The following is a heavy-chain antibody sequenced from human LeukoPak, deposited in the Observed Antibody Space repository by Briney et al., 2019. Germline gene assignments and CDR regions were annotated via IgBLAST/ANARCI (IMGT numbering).Heavy chain of an antibody. CDR2: INHSGST. Sequence: SETLSLTCAVYGGSFSGYYWSWIRQPPGKGLEWIGEINHSGSTNYNPSLKSRVTISVDTSKNQFSLNLSSVTAADTAVYYCARGSVYGYSDYWGQGTLVTASS. CDR3: ARGSVYGYSDY. J-gene: IGHJ4*02. D-gene: IGHD3-10*01. V-gene: IGHV4-34*01. CDR1: GGSFSGYY.